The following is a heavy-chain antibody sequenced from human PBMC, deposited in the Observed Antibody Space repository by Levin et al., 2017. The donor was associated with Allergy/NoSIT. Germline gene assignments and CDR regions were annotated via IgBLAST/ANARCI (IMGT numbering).Heavy chain of an antibody. D-gene: IGHD6-19*01. CDR1: GFTFSDYY. CDR3: ARQMGGSGWYYFDY. J-gene: IGHJ4*02. Sequence: GESLKISCAASGFTFSDYYMSWIRQAPGKGLEWVSYISSSGSTIYYADSVKGRFTISRDNAKNSLYLAMNSLRAEDTAVYYCARQMGGSGWYYFDYWGQGTLVTVSS. V-gene: IGHV3-11*01. CDR2: ISSSGSTI.